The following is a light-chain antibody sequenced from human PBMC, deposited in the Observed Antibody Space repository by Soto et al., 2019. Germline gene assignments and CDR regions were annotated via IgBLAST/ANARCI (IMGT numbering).Light chain of an antibody. Sequence: EIVFTQCPGTLSVSPGESAALSCRASQSVSNNYLAWYQQKPGQAPRLLIYGASNRATGIPDRFSGSGSGTDFTLTISRLEPEDFAVYYCQQYGSSGTFGQGTKVDI. V-gene: IGKV3-20*01. CDR1: QSVSNNY. CDR3: QQYGSSGT. J-gene: IGKJ1*01. CDR2: GAS.